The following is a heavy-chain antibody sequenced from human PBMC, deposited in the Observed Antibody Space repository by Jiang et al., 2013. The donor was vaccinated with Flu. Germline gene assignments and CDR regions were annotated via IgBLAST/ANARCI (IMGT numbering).Heavy chain of an antibody. J-gene: IGHJ6*02. CDR3: ARDPTYCSSTSCYTSYYYYGMDV. CDR1: GFTFSSYW. CDR2: IKQDGSEK. V-gene: IGHV3-7*03. Sequence: QLLESGGGLVQPGGSLRLSCAASGFTFSSYWMSWVRQAPGKGLEWVANIKQDGSEKYYVDSVKGRFTISRDNAKNSLYLQMNSLRAEDTAVYYCARDPTYCSSTSCYTSYYYYGMDVWGQGTTVTVSS. D-gene: IGHD2-2*02.